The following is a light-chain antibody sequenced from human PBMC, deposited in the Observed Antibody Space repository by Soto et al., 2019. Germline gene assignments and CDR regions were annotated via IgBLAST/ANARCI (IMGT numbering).Light chain of an antibody. CDR3: QQSYSSTWT. J-gene: IGKJ1*01. V-gene: IGKV1-39*01. Sequence: DIQMTQSPSSLSASVGDRVTITCRPSQSISTFLNWYQQKPGTVPKLLMHATSILQSGVASRFSGSGSGTEFTLTISSLQPEDSATSYCQQSYSSTWTFGQGTKVDIK. CDR1: QSISTF. CDR2: ATS.